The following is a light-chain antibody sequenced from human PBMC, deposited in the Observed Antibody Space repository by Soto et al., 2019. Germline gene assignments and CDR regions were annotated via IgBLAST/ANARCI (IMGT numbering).Light chain of an antibody. CDR1: QNIRNW. CDR2: DAS. J-gene: IGKJ1*01. Sequence: DVRMTQSPSTLSASVGDSVTITCRASQNIRNWLAWYQQKPGKAPNPLIYDASSLKSGVPARFSGSGSGTEFTLTISSLQPDDFATYYCQQYNSYAWTVGQGTKVDIK. CDR3: QQYNSYAWT. V-gene: IGKV1-5*01.